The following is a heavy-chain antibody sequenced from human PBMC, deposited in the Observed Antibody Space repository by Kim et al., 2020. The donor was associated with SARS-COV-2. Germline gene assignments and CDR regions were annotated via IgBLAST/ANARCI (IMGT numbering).Heavy chain of an antibody. CDR1: GFTFSSYG. D-gene: IGHD3-10*01. CDR3: AKNHGSGSYTLGWYFDY. Sequence: GGSLRLSCAASGFTFSSYGMHWVRQAPGKGLEWVAVIWYDGSNKYYADSVKGRFTISRDNSKNTLYLQMNSLRAEDTAVYYCAKNHGSGSYTLGWYFDYWGQGTLVTVSS. CDR2: IWYDGSNK. V-gene: IGHV3-33*06. J-gene: IGHJ4*02.